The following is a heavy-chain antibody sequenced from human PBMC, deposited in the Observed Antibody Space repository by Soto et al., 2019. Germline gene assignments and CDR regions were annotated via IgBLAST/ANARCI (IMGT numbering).Heavy chain of an antibody. CDR1: GGSISSGDYY. Sequence: QVQLQESGPGLVKPSQTLSLTCTVSGGSISSGDYYWSWIRQPPGKGLEWIGYIYYSGSTYYNPSLKSRVTISVDTSKNQFSLKLSSVTAADTAVYYCARGRNFWSGYYTYYFDYWGQGTLVTVSS. V-gene: IGHV4-30-4*01. D-gene: IGHD3-3*01. J-gene: IGHJ4*02. CDR2: IYYSGST. CDR3: ARGRNFWSGYYTYYFDY.